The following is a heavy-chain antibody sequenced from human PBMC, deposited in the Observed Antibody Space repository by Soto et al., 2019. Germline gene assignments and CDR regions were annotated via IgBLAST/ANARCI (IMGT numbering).Heavy chain of an antibody. CDR1: GFTFSNYP. V-gene: IGHV3-23*01. D-gene: IGHD2-15*01. Sequence: GGSLRLSCAASGFTFSNYPMSWVRQAPGKGLEWVSTINDGGGNTYYADSVKGQFTISRDNSKNTLYLQMNSLRAEDTAIYYCALRGGSPKYFQHWGQGTLVTVSS. J-gene: IGHJ1*01. CDR2: INDGGGNT. CDR3: ALRGGSPKYFQH.